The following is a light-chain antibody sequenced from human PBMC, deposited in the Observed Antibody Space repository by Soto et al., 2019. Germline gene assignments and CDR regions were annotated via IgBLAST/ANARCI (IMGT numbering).Light chain of an antibody. CDR2: EVN. J-gene: IGLJ1*01. CDR1: SSDVGGYNY. V-gene: IGLV2-8*01. CDR3: SSFAGSNNLV. Sequence: QSALTQPPSASGSPGQSVTISCIGTSSDVGGYNYVSWYQQHPGKAPKLMIYEVNQRPSGVPDRFSASKSGNTASLTVSGLQAEDEADYYCSSFAGSNNLVFGTGTKLTVL.